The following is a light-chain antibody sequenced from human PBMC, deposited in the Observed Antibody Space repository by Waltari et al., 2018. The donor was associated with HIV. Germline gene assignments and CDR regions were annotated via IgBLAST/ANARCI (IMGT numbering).Light chain of an antibody. CDR2: EDS. CDR1: SGYVASNF. V-gene: IGLV6-57*01. Sequence: NFMLTQPHSVSGSPGETGIISCTRSSGYVASNFVQWYHQRPGSSPRTVIYEDSQRPSGVPDRFSGSTDSSSNSASLSIVGLQVEDEADYYCQSDDSFHHVIFGGGTKLTVL. CDR3: QSDDSFHHVI. J-gene: IGLJ2*01.